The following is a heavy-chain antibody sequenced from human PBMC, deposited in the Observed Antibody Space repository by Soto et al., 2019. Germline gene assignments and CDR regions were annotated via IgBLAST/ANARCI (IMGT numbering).Heavy chain of an antibody. CDR1: GFTFSSYA. CDR2: ISGSGGST. D-gene: IGHD2-2*01. J-gene: IGHJ4*02. CDR3: LGIVVVPAAILNGVDY. Sequence: GGSLRLSCAASGFTFSSYAMSWVRQAPGKGLEWVSAISGSGGSTYYADSVKGRFTISRDNSKNTLYLQMNSLRAEDTAVYYCLGIVVVPAAILNGVDYWGQGTLVTVSS. V-gene: IGHV3-23*01.